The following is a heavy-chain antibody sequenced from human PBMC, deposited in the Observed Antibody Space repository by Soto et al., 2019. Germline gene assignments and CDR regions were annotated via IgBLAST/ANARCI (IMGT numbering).Heavy chain of an antibody. CDR2: ISYSGST. V-gene: IGHV4-59*01. D-gene: IGHD3-22*01. Sequence: SVTLPLTCTVSGGSISSYYWSWIRQPPGKGLEWIGYISYSGSTNYNASLKSRVAISVDTSKNQFSLKLSSVTAADTAIYYCAKYQPMTQPRPYFDYWGQGTLVTVSS. CDR1: GGSISSYY. CDR3: AKYQPMTQPRPYFDY. J-gene: IGHJ4*02.